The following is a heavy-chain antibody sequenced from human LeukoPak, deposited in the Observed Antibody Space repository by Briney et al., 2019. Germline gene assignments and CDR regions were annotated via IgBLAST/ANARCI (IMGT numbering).Heavy chain of an antibody. CDR1: GGSISSSSYY. J-gene: IGHJ3*02. Sequence: SETLSLTCTVSGGSISSSSYYWGCIRQPPGKGLEWIGSIYYSGSTYYNPSLKSRVTISVDTSKNQFSLKLSSVTAADTAVYYCARDNSRGKYAFDIWGQGTMVTVSS. V-gene: IGHV4-39*07. CDR3: ARDNSRGKYAFDI. D-gene: IGHD4-23*01. CDR2: IYYSGST.